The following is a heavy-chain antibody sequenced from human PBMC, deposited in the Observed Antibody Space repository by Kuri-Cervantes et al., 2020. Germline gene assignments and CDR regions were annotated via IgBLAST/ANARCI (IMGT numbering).Heavy chain of an antibody. CDR2: TRSKVNSYTT. D-gene: IGHD4-23*01. J-gene: IGHJ6*03. Sequence: LSLTCTVSGGSVSSSSHYVDWVRQAPGKGLEWVGRTRSKVNSYTTEYAAAVKGRFTASGDDSKNSLYLQMNSLKTEDTAVYYCVRTTTVVTWGPYYYYMDVWGKGTTVTVSS. CDR1: GGSVSSSSHY. CDR3: VRTTTVVTWGPYYYYMDV. V-gene: IGHV3-72*01.